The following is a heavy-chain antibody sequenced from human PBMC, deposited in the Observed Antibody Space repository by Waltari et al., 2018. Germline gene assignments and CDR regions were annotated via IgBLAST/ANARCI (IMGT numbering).Heavy chain of an antibody. V-gene: IGHV1-69*04. J-gene: IGHJ3*02. CDR3: ASEGVAFDI. CDR1: GGTFSSYA. Sequence: QVQLVQSGAEVKKPGSSVKVSCKASGGTFSSYAISWVRQGPGQGLEWMGRISPRRGIAADAQKFQGRVTITADKATSTAYMELSSLRSEDTSVEYCASEGVAFDIWGQGTMVTVSS. CDR2: ISPRRGIA.